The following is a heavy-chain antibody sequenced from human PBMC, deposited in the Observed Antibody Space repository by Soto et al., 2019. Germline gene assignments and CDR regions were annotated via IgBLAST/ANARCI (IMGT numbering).Heavy chain of an antibody. CDR3: ARERPWYFDL. CDR1: GFIVSMNY. V-gene: IGHV3-53*02. Sequence: EVQLVETGGGLIQPGGSLRLSCAASGFIVSMNYMSWVRQAPGKGLEWVSVIYTGGSTYYADSVKGRFTISRDNSKNTLYLQMNSLRAEDTAVYYCARERPWYFDLWGRGTLLTVSS. CDR2: IYTGGST. J-gene: IGHJ2*01.